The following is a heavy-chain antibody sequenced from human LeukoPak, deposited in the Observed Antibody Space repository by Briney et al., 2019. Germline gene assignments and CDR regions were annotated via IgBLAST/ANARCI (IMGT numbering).Heavy chain of an antibody. CDR3: ARHVLGSESYFDY. CDR2: IYYSGDT. Sequence: SETLSLTCTVSGASLSGYFWSWIRQSPGKGLEWIGYIYYSGDTNYNPSLKSRVTISVDTSKNQFSLKLRSVTAADTAVYYCARHVLGSESYFDYWGQGTLFTVSS. V-gene: IGHV4-59*08. D-gene: IGHD3-16*01. CDR1: GASLSGYF. J-gene: IGHJ4*02.